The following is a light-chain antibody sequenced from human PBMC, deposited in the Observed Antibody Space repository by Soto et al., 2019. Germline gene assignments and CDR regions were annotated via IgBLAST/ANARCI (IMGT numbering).Light chain of an antibody. Sequence: QSALTQPASVSGSPGQSITISCTGTSSDVGGYKYVSWYQQHPGKAPKLMIYDVSNRPSGVSNRFSGSKSGNTASLTISGLPAEDEADYYCSSYTSSSTVVFGGGTKVTVL. J-gene: IGLJ2*01. V-gene: IGLV2-14*03. CDR3: SSYTSSSTVV. CDR2: DVS. CDR1: SSDVGGYKY.